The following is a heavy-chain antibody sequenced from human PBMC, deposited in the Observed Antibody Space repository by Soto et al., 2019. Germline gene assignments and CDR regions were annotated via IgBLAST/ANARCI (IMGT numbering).Heavy chain of an antibody. J-gene: IGHJ5*02. Sequence: GGSLRLSCAASGFTFSDYAMSWVRQAPGKGLQWASAISGTGGATYYADSVKGRFTISRDNSKNTLYLQMNSLRAEDTAVYYCARPLAVAGPNWFDPWGQGTLVTVSS. CDR1: GFTFSDYA. V-gene: IGHV3-23*01. CDR3: ARPLAVAGPNWFDP. D-gene: IGHD6-19*01. CDR2: ISGTGGAT.